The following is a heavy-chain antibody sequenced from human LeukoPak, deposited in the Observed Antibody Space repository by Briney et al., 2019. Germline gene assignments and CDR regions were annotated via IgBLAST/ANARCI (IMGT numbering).Heavy chain of an antibody. CDR1: GGSISSSSYY. V-gene: IGHV4-30-2*01. Sequence: ASETLSLTCTVSGGSISSSSYYWSWIRQPPGKGLEWIGYIYHSGSTCYNPSLKSRVTISVDRSKNQFSLKLSSVTAADTAVYYCATRVRAPYYYDSSGPLIAFDIWGQGTMVTVSS. D-gene: IGHD3-22*01. J-gene: IGHJ3*02. CDR3: ATRVRAPYYYDSSGPLIAFDI. CDR2: IYHSGST.